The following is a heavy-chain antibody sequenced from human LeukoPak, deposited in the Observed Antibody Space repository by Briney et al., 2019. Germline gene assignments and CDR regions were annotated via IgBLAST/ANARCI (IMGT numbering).Heavy chain of an antibody. D-gene: IGHD3-10*01. CDR2: ISTTGST. CDR3: ARDSFGVNAFSI. V-gene: IGHV4-4*07. CDR1: GDFSIHY. Sequence: PSETLSLTCTVPGDFSIHYWTWIRQPAGKGLEWIGRISTTGSTNYNTSLKSRITMSVDTSKNQFSLKLSSVTAADTAVYYCARDSFGVNAFSIWGQGTVVTVSS. J-gene: IGHJ3*02.